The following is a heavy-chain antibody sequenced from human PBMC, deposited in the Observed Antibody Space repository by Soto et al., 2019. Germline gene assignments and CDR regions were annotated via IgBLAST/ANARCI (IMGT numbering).Heavy chain of an antibody. CDR3: AKGPDSYGYLYYYYSGMDV. Sequence: GGLIRLSCAAAGFTFISYAMSLISQATGKGLEWVSAISGSGGSTYYADSVKGRFTISRDNSKNTLYLQMNSLRAEDTAVYYCAKGPDSYGYLYYYYSGMDVWGQGTTVTVSS. CDR2: ISGSGGST. CDR1: GFTFISYA. J-gene: IGHJ6*02. V-gene: IGHV3-23*01. D-gene: IGHD5-18*01.